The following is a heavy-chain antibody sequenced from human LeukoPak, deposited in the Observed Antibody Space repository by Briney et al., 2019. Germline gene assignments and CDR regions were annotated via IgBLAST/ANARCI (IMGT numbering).Heavy chain of an antibody. J-gene: IGHJ6*03. CDR2: IYYSGST. CDR1: GGSISSYY. CDR3: ARATYGDYYYYYMDV. Sequence: SETLSLTCTVSGGSISSYYWSWIRQPPGKGLEWIGSIYYSGSTYYNPSLKSRVTISVDTSKNQFSLKLSSVTAADTAVYYCARATYGDYYYYYMDVWGKGTTVTVSS. D-gene: IGHD4-17*01. V-gene: IGHV4-39*07.